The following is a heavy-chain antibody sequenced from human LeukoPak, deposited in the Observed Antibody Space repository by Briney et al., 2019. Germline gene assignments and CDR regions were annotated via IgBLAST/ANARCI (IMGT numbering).Heavy chain of an antibody. D-gene: IGHD3-16*01. CDR2: MSLSTSGK. V-gene: IGHV3-23*01. CDR3: AKALTRWAFDM. J-gene: IGHJ3*02. CDR1: GFTFSDYD. Sequence: GGSLRLSCAASGFTFSDYDMSWVRQAPVKGLEWVSSMSLSTSGKTYADSVKGRFTVSTDKAKNTLYLQMDSLRAEDTAIYYCAKALTRWAFDMWGQGTMVTVSS.